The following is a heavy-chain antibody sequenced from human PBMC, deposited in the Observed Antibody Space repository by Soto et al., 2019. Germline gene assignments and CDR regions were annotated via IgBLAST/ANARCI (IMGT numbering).Heavy chain of an antibody. CDR2: IYYSGST. J-gene: IGHJ4*02. V-gene: IGHV4-31*03. Sequence: QVQLQESGPGLVKPSQTLSLTCTVSGGSISSGGYYWSWIRQHPGKGLEWIGYIYYSGSTYYNPSLKSRVTISVDTSKNQFSLKLSSVTAADTAVYYCARGITIFGVVKGGEDYFDYWGQGTLVTVSS. CDR3: ARGITIFGVVKGGEDYFDY. CDR1: GGSISSGGYY. D-gene: IGHD3-3*01.